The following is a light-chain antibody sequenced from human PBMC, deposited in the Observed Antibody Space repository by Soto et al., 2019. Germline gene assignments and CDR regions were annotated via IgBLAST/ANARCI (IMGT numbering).Light chain of an antibody. V-gene: IGLV2-8*01. CDR3: CSYAGSNNFVV. CDR1: SSDVGGYNY. Sequence: QSALTQPPSASGSPGQSVTFSCTGTSSDVGGYNYVSWYQQHPGKAPKLMIYEVSKRPSGVPDRFSGSKSGNTASLTVSGLQAEDEADYYCCSYAGSNNFVVFGGGTKVTV. J-gene: IGLJ2*01. CDR2: EVS.